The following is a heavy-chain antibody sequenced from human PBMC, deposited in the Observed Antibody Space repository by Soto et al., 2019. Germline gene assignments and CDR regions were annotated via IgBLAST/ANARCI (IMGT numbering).Heavy chain of an antibody. Sequence: GSLRLSCTASGFTFGDYAMSWFRQAPGKGLEWVGFIRSKAYGGTTEYAASVKGRFTISRDDSKSIAYLQMNSLKTEDTAVYYCTRVDTAMVPPYYYYYMDVWGKGTTVTVSS. V-gene: IGHV3-49*03. CDR3: TRVDTAMVPPYYYYYMDV. J-gene: IGHJ6*03. CDR1: GFTFGDYA. D-gene: IGHD5-18*01. CDR2: IRSKAYGGTT.